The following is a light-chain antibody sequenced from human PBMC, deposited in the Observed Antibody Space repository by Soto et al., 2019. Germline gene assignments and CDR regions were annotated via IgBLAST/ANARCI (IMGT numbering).Light chain of an antibody. CDR2: DTS. Sequence: EVVMTQSPATLSVSPGDRATLSCRTSQSVSSNLAWYQQKPGQAPRLLIYDTSTRATGIPARFSGSGSGTEFTLTISSLQSEDFAVYYCQQYNNLPPYTFGQGTKLEIK. J-gene: IGKJ2*01. CDR1: QSVSSN. CDR3: QQYNNLPPYT. V-gene: IGKV3-15*01.